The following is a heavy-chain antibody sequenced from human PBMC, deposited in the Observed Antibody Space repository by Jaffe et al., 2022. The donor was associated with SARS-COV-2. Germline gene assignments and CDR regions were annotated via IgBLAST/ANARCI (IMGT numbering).Heavy chain of an antibody. CDR1: GFTFSSYG. V-gene: IGHV3-30*18. J-gene: IGHJ6*02. CDR2: ISYDGSNK. CDR3: AKNQWRRSSYGMDV. Sequence: QVQLVESGGGVVQPGRSLRLSCAASGFTFSSYGMHWVRQAPGKGLEWVAVISYDGSNKYYADSVKGRFTFSRDNSKNTLYLQMNSLRAEDTAVYYCAKNQWRRSSYGMDVWGQGTTVTVSS. D-gene: IGHD5-12*01.